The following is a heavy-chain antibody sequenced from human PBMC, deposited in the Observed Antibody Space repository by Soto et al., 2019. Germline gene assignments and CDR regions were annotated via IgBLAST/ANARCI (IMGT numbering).Heavy chain of an antibody. Sequence: ASVKVSCKASGGTFSSYTISWVRQAPGQGLEWMGRIIPILGIANYAQKFQGRVTITADKSTSTAYMELSSLRSEDTAVYYCAKGTSSGDDYYYYGMDVWGQGTTVTVSS. CDR1: GGTFSSYT. J-gene: IGHJ6*02. D-gene: IGHD6-19*01. CDR2: IIPILGIA. V-gene: IGHV1-69*02. CDR3: AKGTSSGDDYYYYGMDV.